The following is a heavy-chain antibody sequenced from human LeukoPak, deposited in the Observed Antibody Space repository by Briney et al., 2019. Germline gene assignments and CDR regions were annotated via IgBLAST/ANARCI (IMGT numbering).Heavy chain of an antibody. D-gene: IGHD3-22*01. Sequence: GRSLRLSCVGSGFTFSSYHKNWVRQAPGKGLEWASYISSSSSTIYYADSVKGRFTISRDNAKNSLYLQTNSLRAEDTAVYYCARAQYYSDSTGYYYLHYWGQGTLVTVSS. CDR3: ARAQYYSDSTGYYYLHY. CDR2: ISSSSSTI. CDR1: GFTFSSYH. J-gene: IGHJ4*02. V-gene: IGHV3-48*01.